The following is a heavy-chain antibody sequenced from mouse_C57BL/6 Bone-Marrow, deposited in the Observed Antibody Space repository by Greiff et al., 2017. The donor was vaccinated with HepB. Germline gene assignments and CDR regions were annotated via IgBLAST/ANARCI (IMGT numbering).Heavy chain of an antibody. D-gene: IGHD2-3*01. J-gene: IGHJ3*01. CDR3: TVYDGYYVPFAY. V-gene: IGHV14-4*01. CDR1: GFNIKDDY. Sequence: EVQLQQSGAELVRPGASVKLSCTASGFNIKDDYMHWVKQRPEQGLEWIGWIDPENGDTEYASKFQGKATITADTSSNTAYLQLSSLTSEDTAVYYCTVYDGYYVPFAYWGQGTLVTVSA. CDR2: IDPENGDT.